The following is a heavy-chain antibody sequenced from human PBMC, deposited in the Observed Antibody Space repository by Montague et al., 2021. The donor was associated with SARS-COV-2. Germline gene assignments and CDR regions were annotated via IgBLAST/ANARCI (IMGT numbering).Heavy chain of an antibody. CDR1: GYTFTSYG. J-gene: IGHJ3*02. CDR2: ISAYNGNT. Sequence: SVKVSCKASGYTFTSYGISWVRQAPGQGLEWMGWISAYNGNTNYAQKLQGRITMTTDTSTSTAYMELRSLRSDDTAVYYCARDLGLFYYYGSGNDAFDIWGQGTMVTVSS. CDR3: ARDLGLFYYYGSGNDAFDI. D-gene: IGHD3-10*01. V-gene: IGHV1-18*04.